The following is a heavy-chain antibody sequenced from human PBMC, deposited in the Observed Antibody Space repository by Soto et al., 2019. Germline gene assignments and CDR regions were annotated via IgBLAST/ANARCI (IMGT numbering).Heavy chain of an antibody. CDR2: IHHSGST. Sequence: QVQLQQWGAGLLKPSETLSLTCAVYGGSFSGYYWIWIRQPPEKGLEWIGQIHHSGSTIYTPSLTRRGTISVDTAKKQFFLDLTSVTAADTAVYYCGRVGVPYCVSTSCYALDYWGQGTLVTVSS. CDR1: GGSFSGYY. J-gene: IGHJ4*02. V-gene: IGHV4-34*02. D-gene: IGHD2-2*01. CDR3: GRVGVPYCVSTSCYALDY.